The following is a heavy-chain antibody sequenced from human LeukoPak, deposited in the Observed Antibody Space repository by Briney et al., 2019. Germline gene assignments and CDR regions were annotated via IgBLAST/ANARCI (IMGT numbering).Heavy chain of an antibody. CDR1: GDSISSRSYY. CDR2: LYYSGST. CDR3: AAGGYDFDY. J-gene: IGHJ4*02. D-gene: IGHD5-12*01. Sequence: SETLSLTCTVSGDSISSRSYYWGWIRQPPGKGLEWIGSLYYSGSTYYNPSLKSRVTISVGTSKNQFSLKLSSVTAADTAVYYCAAGGYDFDYWGQGTLDTVSS. V-gene: IGHV4-39*01.